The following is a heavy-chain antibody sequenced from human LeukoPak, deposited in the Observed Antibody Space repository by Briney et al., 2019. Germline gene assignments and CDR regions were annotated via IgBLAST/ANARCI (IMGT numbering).Heavy chain of an antibody. CDR2: IYHSGST. D-gene: IGHD6-19*01. CDR3: ARGNLRIAVAGTKANHYYYYGMDV. Sequence: PSETLSLTCAVSGGSISSSNWWSWVRQPPGKGLEWIGEIYHSGSTNYNPSLKSRVTISVDKSKNQFSLKLSSVTAADTAVYYCARGNLRIAVAGTKANHYYYYGMDVWGQGTTVTVSS. J-gene: IGHJ6*02. V-gene: IGHV4-4*02. CDR1: GGSISSSNW.